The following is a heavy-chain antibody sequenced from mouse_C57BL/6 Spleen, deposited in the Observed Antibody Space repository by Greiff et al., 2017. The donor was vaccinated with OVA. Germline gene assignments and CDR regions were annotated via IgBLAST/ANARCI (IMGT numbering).Heavy chain of an antibody. Sequence: EVKLMESGEGLVKPGGSLKLSCAASGFTFSSYAMSWVRQTPEQRLEWVAYISSGGDYIYYADTVKGRFTISRDNARNTLYLQMSSLKSEDTAMYYCTRDRGTTVVDYAMGCWGQGASVTVSS. CDR3: TRDRGTTVVDYAMGC. CDR1: GFTFSSYA. J-gene: IGHJ4*01. CDR2: ISSGGDYI. D-gene: IGHD1-1*01. V-gene: IGHV5-9-1*02.